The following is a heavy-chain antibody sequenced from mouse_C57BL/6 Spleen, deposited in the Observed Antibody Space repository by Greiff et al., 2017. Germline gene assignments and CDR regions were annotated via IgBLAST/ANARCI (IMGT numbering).Heavy chain of an antibody. Sequence: QVQLKQPGAELVKPGASVKVSCKASGYTFTSYWMHWVKQRPGQGLEWIGRIHPSDSDTNYNQKFKGKATLTVDKSSSTAYMQLSSLTSEDSAVYYCAIYLGYGNWYFDVWGTGTTVTVSS. J-gene: IGHJ1*03. CDR3: AIYLGYGNWYFDV. CDR1: GYTFTSYW. D-gene: IGHD2-1*01. V-gene: IGHV1-74*01. CDR2: IHPSDSDT.